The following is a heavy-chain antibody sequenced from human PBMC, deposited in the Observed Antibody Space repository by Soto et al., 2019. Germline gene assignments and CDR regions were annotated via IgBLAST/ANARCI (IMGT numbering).Heavy chain of an antibody. CDR1: GFTFSSYS. CDR2: ISSSSSYI. D-gene: IGHD1-26*01. CDR3: ARLPTLGGSYC. J-gene: IGHJ4*02. V-gene: IGHV3-21*01. Sequence: GSLRLSCAASGFTFSSYSMNWVRQAPGKGLEWVSSISSSSSYIYYADSVKGRFTISRDNAKNSLYLQMNSLRAEDTAVYYCARLPTLGGSYCWRQGTLVTVSS.